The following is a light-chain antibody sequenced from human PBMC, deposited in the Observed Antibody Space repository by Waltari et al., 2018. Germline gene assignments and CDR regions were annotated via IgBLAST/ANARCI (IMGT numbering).Light chain of an antibody. V-gene: IGLV2-14*03. CDR1: SSDVGGYHY. CDR3: SSYTSSSTGV. Sequence: QSALTQPASVSGSPGQSITISCTGTSSDVGGYHYVSWYQQHPGKAPKLMIYDVSKRPSGVSNRFSGSKSGNTASLTISGLQAEDEADYYCSSYTSSSTGVFGGGTKLTVL. J-gene: IGLJ2*01. CDR2: DVS.